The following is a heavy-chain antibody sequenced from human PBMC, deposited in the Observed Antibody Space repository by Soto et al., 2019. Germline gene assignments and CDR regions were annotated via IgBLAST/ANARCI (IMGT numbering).Heavy chain of an antibody. Sequence: SETLSLTCTVSGGSISSSSYYWGWIRQPPGKGLEWIGNIYYSGTTYYNPSLKSRVTISVDTSKNQFSLKLSSVTAADTAVYYCARQAGTYNDFWSGSFDPWGQGTLVTVSS. CDR1: GGSISSSSYY. CDR2: IYYSGTT. CDR3: ARQAGTYNDFWSGSFDP. D-gene: IGHD3-3*01. J-gene: IGHJ5*02. V-gene: IGHV4-39*01.